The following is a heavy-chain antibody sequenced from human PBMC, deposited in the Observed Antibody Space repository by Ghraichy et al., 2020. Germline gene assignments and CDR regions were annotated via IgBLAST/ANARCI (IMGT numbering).Heavy chain of an antibody. D-gene: IGHD6-13*01. CDR2: IYYSGST. V-gene: IGHV4-59*01. J-gene: IGHJ6*03. CDR3: ARGGGSSQLGYYYMDV. Sequence: SETLSLTCTVSGDSIRSYYWSWIRQPSGKGLEWIGYIYYSGSTNYNPSLKSRVTISVDTSKSQFSLKLSSVTAADTAVYYCARGGGSSQLGYYYMDVWGKGTTVTVS. CDR1: GDSIRSYY.